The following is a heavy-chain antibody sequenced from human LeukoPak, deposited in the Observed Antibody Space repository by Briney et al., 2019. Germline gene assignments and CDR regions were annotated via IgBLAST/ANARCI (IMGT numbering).Heavy chain of an antibody. V-gene: IGHV3-74*01. CDR3: ARDRDCSGGSCYSGLPHPVENWFDS. CDR1: GFTFSSYS. J-gene: IGHJ5*01. Sequence: PGGSLRLSCAASGFTFSSYSMNWVRQAPGKGLVWVSHIDSDGSSTSYADSVKGRFTISRDNAKNTLYLQMNSLRAEDTAVYYCARDRDCSGGSCYSGLPHPVENWFDSWGQGTLVTVSS. CDR2: IDSDGSST. D-gene: IGHD2-15*01.